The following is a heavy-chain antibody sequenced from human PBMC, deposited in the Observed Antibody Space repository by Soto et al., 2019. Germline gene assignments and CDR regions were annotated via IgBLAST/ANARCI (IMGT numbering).Heavy chain of an antibody. D-gene: IGHD6-13*01. CDR3: TTISSSCGA. J-gene: IGHJ1*01. Sequence: EVQLVESGGGLVKPGGSLRLSCAASSFTFSNAWMNCVRKSPGKGPEWVGRIKSTTDGGTIDYAAPVKGRFPISRDDSKNTLFLQMNSLKPEDAAMYYCTTISSSCGAWGQGTLVTVSS. V-gene: IGHV3-15*07. CDR1: SFTFSNAW. CDR2: IKSTTDGGTI.